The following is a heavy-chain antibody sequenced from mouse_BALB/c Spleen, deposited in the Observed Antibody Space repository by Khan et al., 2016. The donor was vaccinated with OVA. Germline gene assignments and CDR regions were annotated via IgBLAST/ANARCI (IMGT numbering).Heavy chain of an antibody. V-gene: IGHV9-3*02. D-gene: IGHD1-2*01. J-gene: IGHJ2*01. CDR1: GYTFTNYG. CDR3: TRLITTLFDY. Sequence: QIQLVQSGPELKKPGETVKISCKAAGYTFTNYGMNWVKQAPGKGLKWMGWINTNTGEPTYAEEFKGRFAFSLETSASTAYLQINNLKNEDTARYFCTRLITTLFDYWGQGTTLTVSS. CDR2: INTNTGEP.